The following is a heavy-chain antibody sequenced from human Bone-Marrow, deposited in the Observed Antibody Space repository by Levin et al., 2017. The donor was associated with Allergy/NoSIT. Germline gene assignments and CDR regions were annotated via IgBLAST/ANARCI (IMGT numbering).Heavy chain of an antibody. CDR3: AKDDFYFWSGYYETHHMDV. D-gene: IGHD3-3*01. CDR2: ISYDGNNQ. V-gene: IGHV3-30*18. J-gene: IGHJ6*03. Sequence: GESLKISCAASGFTFSSYDMHWVRQAPGKGLEWVAVISYDGNNQYYADSVKGRFTISRDNSKNTLYLQMNSLRTEDTAVYYCAKDDFYFWSGYYETHHMDVWGKGTTVTVSS. CDR1: GFTFSSYD.